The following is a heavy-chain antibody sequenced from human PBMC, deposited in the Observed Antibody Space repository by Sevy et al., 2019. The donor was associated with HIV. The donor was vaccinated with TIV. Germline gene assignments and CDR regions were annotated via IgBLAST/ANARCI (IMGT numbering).Heavy chain of an antibody. J-gene: IGHJ6*02. CDR1: GFTVSSNY. Sequence: GESLKISCAASGFTVSSNYMSWVRQAPGKGLEWVSVIYSGGSTYYADSVKGRFTISRDNSKNTLYLQMNSLRAEDTAVYYCARDGPDYGGNSGNYYGMDVWGQGTTVTVSS. D-gene: IGHD4-17*01. CDR3: ARDGPDYGGNSGNYYGMDV. V-gene: IGHV3-53*01. CDR2: IYSGGST.